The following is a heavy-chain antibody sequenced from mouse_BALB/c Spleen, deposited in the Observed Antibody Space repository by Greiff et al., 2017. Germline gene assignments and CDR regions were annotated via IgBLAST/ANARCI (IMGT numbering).Heavy chain of an antibody. J-gene: IGHJ3*01. V-gene: IGHV6-6*02. CDR1: GFTFSNYW. CDR3: TRERGKAY. CDR2: IRLKSNNYAT. Sequence: EVQGVESGGGLVQPGGSMKLSCVASGFTFSNYWMNWVRQSPEKGLEWVAEIRLKSNNYATHYAESVKGRFTISRDDSKSSVYLQMNNLRAEDTGIYYCTRERGKAYWGQGTLVTVSA.